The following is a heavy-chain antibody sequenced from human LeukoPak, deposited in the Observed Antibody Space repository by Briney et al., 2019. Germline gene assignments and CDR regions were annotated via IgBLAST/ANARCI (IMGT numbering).Heavy chain of an antibody. CDR3: AREILAPGKTHDY. V-gene: IGHV3-74*01. J-gene: IGHJ4*02. Sequence: PGGSLRLSCAASGFTFSNYWMHWVRQVPGEGLVWVSRINDDGSATFYADSVKGRFTISRDNAKNTLFLQINSLRAEGTAVYYCAREILAPGKTHDYWGQGTLVTVSS. CDR2: INDDGSAT. CDR1: GFTFSNYW.